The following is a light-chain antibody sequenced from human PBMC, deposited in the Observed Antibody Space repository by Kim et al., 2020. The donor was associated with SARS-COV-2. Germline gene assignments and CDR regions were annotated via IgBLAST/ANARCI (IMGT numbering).Light chain of an antibody. J-gene: IGKJ4*01. CDR3: QQSHTAPLLT. V-gene: IGKV1-39*01. CDR1: QSINAY. CDR2: AAS. Sequence: SVGDRVTLTCPASQSINAYLNLYPQKPGKAPKLLIYAASTLPSGVPSRFSGSGSGTDFTLTISSLPPEDFATYYCQQSHTAPLLTFGGGTKVDIK.